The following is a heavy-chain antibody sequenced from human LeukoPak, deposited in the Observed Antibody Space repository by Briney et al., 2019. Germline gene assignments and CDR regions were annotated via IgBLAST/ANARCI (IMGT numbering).Heavy chain of an antibody. D-gene: IGHD1-1*01. V-gene: IGHV3-7*01. CDR1: GFTFSSYW. CDR3: ATAWDDGNNY. CDR2: IKQDGSEK. Sequence: PGGSLRLSCAASGFTFSSYWMSWVRQAPGKGLEWVANIKQDGSEKYYVDSVKGRFTISRDTAKNSLYLEMNSLRGEDTAVYYCATAWDDGNNYWGQGTLVTVSS. J-gene: IGHJ4*02.